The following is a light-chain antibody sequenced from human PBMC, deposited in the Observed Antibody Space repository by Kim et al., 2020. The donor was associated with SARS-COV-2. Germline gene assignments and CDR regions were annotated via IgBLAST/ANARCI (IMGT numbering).Light chain of an antibody. CDR2: GAS. CDR3: QQYGISLWT. J-gene: IGKJ1*01. CDR1: QSVSSSY. V-gene: IGKV3-20*01. Sequence: EIVLTQSPGTLSLSPGERATLSCRASQSVSSSYLAWYQQKPGQAPRLLIYGASSRATGIPDRFSGSGSGTDFTLTISRLEPEDFAVYYCQQYGISLWTFGQGTKVDI.